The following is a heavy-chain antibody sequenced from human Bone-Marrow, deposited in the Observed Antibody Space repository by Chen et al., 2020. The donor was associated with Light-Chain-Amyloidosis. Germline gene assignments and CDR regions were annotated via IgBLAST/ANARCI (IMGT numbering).Heavy chain of an antibody. Sequence: QLHLQESGPGLVKPSETLSLTCTVSGGSISSSSYYWGWIRQPPGKGLEWIGSIYYSGSTYYNPSLKSRVTISVDTSKNQFSLKLSSVTAADTAVYYCARARLNMVRGVAPYYFDYWGQGTLVTVSS. D-gene: IGHD3-10*01. CDR2: IYYSGST. J-gene: IGHJ4*02. CDR3: ARARLNMVRGVAPYYFDY. V-gene: IGHV4-39*07. CDR1: GGSISSSSYY.